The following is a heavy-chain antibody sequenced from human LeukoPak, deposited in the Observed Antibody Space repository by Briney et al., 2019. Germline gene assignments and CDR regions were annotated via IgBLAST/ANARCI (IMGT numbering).Heavy chain of an antibody. CDR3: ARDLGLGNYYDSSGYYKRFDY. J-gene: IGHJ4*02. V-gene: IGHV1-18*01. D-gene: IGHD3-22*01. CDR1: GYTFTSYG. CDR2: TSAYNGNT. Sequence: ASVKVSCKASGYTFTSYGISWVRQAPGQGLEWMGWTSAYNGNTNYAQKLQGRVTMTTDTSTSTAYMELRSLRSDDTAVYYCARDLGLGNYYDSSGYYKRFDYWGQGTLVTVSS.